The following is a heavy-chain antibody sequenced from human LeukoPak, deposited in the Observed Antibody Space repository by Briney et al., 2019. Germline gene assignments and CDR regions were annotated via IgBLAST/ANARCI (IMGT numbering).Heavy chain of an antibody. V-gene: IGHV4-30-4*01. CDR2: IYYSGST. D-gene: IGHD6-13*01. CDR3: ARVFAMKQQLRFPWFDP. CDR1: GGSISSGDYY. J-gene: IGHJ5*02. Sequence: PSQTLSLTCTVSGGSISSGDYYWSWIRQPPGKGLEWIGYIYYSGSTNYNPSLKSRVTISVDTSKNQFSLKLSSVTAADTAVYYCARVFAMKQQLRFPWFDPWGQGTLVTVSS.